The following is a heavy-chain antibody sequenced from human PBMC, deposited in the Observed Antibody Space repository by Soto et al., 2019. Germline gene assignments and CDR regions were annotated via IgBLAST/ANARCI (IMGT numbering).Heavy chain of an antibody. V-gene: IGHV4-39*01. J-gene: IGHJ4*02. Sequence: SETLSLTCTVSGGSISSSSYYWGWIRQPPGKGLEWIGSIYYSGSTYYNPSLKSRVTISVDTSKNQFSLKLSSVTAADTAVYYCARHGSEPPSPYYDFWSGYPHFDYWGQGTLVTVSS. CDR1: GGSISSSSYY. D-gene: IGHD3-3*01. CDR2: IYYSGST. CDR3: ARHGSEPPSPYYDFWSGYPHFDY.